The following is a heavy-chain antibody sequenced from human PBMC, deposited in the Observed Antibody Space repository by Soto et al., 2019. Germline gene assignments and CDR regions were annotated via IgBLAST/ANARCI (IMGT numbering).Heavy chain of an antibody. D-gene: IGHD3-22*01. V-gene: IGHV4-39*01. CDR2: IYYSGST. CDR3: ARLLDSSGYFVG. CDR1: GGSISSSSYY. J-gene: IGHJ4*02. Sequence: QLQLQESGPGLVKPSETLSLTCTVSGGSISSSSYYWGWIRQPPGKGLEWIGSIYYSGSTYYNPSLKSRVTISVDTSKNQFSLKRSSVTAADTAVYYCARLLDSSGYFVGWGQGTLVTVSS.